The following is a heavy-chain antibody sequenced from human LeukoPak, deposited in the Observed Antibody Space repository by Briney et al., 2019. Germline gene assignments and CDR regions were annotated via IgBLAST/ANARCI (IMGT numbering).Heavy chain of an antibody. CDR1: GGSVTTGTYH. CDR3: ARGWRVVGATCWFDP. Sequence: SETLSLTCSVSGGSVTTGTYHWAWIRQPPGKGLEWLGSVYFDGGTHYNPSLQRRAAISVDTSKNQYSLRLSSVTAADTAVYYCARGWRVVGATCWFDPWGQGTLVTVSS. V-gene: IGHV4-39*07. D-gene: IGHD1-26*01. J-gene: IGHJ5*02. CDR2: VYFDGGT.